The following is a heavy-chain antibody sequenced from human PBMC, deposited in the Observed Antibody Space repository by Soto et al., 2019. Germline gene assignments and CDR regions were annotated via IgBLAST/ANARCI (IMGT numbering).Heavy chain of an antibody. CDR2: ISGAGDNT. J-gene: IGHJ5*02. Sequence: EVQLLESGGGLVQPGGSLRLSCAASGFTFSNSAMSWVRQAPGKGLEWVSVISGAGDNTHYADSVQGRFTISRDTSNNTLYLQMTSLRADDTALYYCAKYHWFDPWGQGTLVTVSS. CDR3: AKYHWFDP. CDR1: GFTFSNSA. V-gene: IGHV3-23*01.